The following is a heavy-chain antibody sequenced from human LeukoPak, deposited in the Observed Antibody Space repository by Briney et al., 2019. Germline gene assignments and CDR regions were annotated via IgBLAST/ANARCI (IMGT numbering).Heavy chain of an antibody. J-gene: IGHJ3*02. CDR2: INPNSGGT. CDR1: GYTFTAYY. Sequence: EASVKVSCKASGYTFTAYYMHWVRQAPGQGPEWMGWINPNSGGTDYAQKFQGRVTMTRDTSISTAHMELSSLTSDDTAVYYCARDGIYSRNFDAFDIWGQGTMVTVSS. D-gene: IGHD6-13*01. CDR3: ARDGIYSRNFDAFDI. V-gene: IGHV1-2*02.